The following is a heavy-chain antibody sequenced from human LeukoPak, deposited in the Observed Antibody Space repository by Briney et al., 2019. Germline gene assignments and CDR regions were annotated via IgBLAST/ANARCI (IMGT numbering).Heavy chain of an antibody. Sequence: ASVTVSFKASGGTFSIYAISWVRQAPGQGLEWMGGIIPIFGTANYPQKFQGRVTITTDESTSTAYMELSRLRSEDTAVYYCARVRATGYEYYYYYYYMDVWGKGTTVTVSS. CDR3: ARVRATGYEYYYYYYYMDV. D-gene: IGHD5-12*01. CDR1: GGTFSIYA. V-gene: IGHV1-69*05. CDR2: IIPIFGTA. J-gene: IGHJ6*03.